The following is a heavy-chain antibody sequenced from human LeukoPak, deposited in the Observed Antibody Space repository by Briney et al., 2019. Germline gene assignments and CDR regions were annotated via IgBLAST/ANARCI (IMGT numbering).Heavy chain of an antibody. D-gene: IGHD6-13*01. CDR2: ISGSGGST. CDR1: GFTFSSYA. Sequence: GGSLRLSCAASGFTFSSYAMSWVRQAPGKGLEWVSAISGSGGSTYYADSVKGRFTISRDNSKNTLYLQMNSLRAEDTAVYYCAKLVIAAAPYYYYGMDVWGQGTLVTVSS. V-gene: IGHV3-23*01. CDR3: AKLVIAAAPYYYYGMDV. J-gene: IGHJ6*02.